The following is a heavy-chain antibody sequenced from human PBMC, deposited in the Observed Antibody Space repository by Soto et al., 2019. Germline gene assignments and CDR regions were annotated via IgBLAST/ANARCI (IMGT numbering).Heavy chain of an antibody. V-gene: IGHV3-23*01. CDR2: ISGAAGST. D-gene: IGHD2-15*01. CDR3: AKTSLSSSYSSLDY. Sequence: EVQLLESGGGLVQPGGSLRLSCAASGFTFSSYAMSWVRQAPGKGLEWVSAISGAAGSTYYADSVKGRFTVSSDNSENTLYLQMNSLRAEDTAVYYCAKTSLSSSYSSLDYWGQGTLVTVSS. J-gene: IGHJ4*02. CDR1: GFTFSSYA.